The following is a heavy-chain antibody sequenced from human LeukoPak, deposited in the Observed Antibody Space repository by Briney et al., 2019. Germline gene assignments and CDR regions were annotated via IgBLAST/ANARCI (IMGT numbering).Heavy chain of an antibody. V-gene: IGHV3-7*01. CDR2: IKQDGSEK. Sequence: GGSLRLSCAASGFTFSSYWMSWVRQAPGKGLEWVANIKQDGSEKYYVDSVKGRFTISRDNAKNTLYLQMNGLRAEDMAVYYCARGSVGVVATIPLDYYYYMDVWGKGTTVTVSS. D-gene: IGHD5-12*01. CDR3: ARGSVGVVATIPLDYYYYMDV. J-gene: IGHJ6*03. CDR1: GFTFSSYW.